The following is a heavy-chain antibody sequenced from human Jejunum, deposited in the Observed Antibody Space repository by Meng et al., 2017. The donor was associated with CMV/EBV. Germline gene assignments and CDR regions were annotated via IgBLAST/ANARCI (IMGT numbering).Heavy chain of an antibody. J-gene: IGHJ4*02. CDR1: GFSFSNAW. V-gene: IGHV3-15*01. CDR2: IKGKTDDETA. D-gene: IGHD4-11*01. CDR3: TSRLKTTNDY. Sequence: EVQLGELGGGLVKPGGSLRLSCAASGFSFSNAWMTWVRQAPGKGLEWVGRIKGKTDDETADYGEPVKGRFIISRDDSKNTLYLQMNSLKTEDTAAYYCTSRLKTTNDYWGQGTLVTVSS.